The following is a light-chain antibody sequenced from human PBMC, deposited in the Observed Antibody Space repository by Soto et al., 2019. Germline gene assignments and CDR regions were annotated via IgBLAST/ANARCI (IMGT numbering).Light chain of an antibody. Sequence: DITMTQSPATLSVSPGESATLSCRASQSVSNNLAWYHQKPGQAPRLIYGASTRATAIPARFSGSGSGTEFTLTISSLQSEDFAIYYCQQYNNWPLTFGQGTRLEI. V-gene: IGKV3-15*01. J-gene: IGKJ5*01. CDR1: QSVSNN. CDR2: GAS. CDR3: QQYNNWPLT.